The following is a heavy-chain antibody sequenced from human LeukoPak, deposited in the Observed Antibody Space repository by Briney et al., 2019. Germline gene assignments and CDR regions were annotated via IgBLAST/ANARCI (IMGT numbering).Heavy chain of an antibody. Sequence: SETLSLTCTVSGGSISRYYWSWIRQPPGKGLEWIGYIYYSGSTNYNPSLKSRVTISVDTSKNQFSLKLSSVTAADTAVYYCARGAYRSSWYVGLFDPWGQGTLVTVSS. CDR3: ARGAYRSSWYVGLFDP. CDR2: IYYSGST. V-gene: IGHV4-59*01. D-gene: IGHD6-13*01. CDR1: GGSISRYY. J-gene: IGHJ5*02.